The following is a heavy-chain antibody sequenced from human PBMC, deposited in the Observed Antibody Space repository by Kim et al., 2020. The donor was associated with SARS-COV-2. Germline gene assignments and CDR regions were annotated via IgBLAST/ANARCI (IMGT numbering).Heavy chain of an antibody. CDR1: GGSISSSSYY. CDR2: IYYSGST. D-gene: IGHD3-22*01. J-gene: IGHJ4*02. Sequence: SETLSLTCTVSGGSISSSSYYWGWIRQPPGKGLEWIGSIYYSGSTYYNPSLKSRVTISVDTSKNQFSLKLSSVTAADTAVYYCARLNYYDSSGYDEFDYGGQGTLVTVSS. CDR3: ARLNYYDSSGYDEFDY. V-gene: IGHV4-39*01.